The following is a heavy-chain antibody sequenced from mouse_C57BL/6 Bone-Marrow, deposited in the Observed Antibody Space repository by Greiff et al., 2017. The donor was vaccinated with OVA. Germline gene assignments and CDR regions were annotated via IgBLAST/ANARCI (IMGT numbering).Heavy chain of an antibody. V-gene: IGHV1-59*01. D-gene: IGHD1-1*01. CDR1: GYTFTSYW. Sequence: VQLQQPGAELVRPGTSVKLSCKASGYTFTSYWMHWVKQRPGQGLEWIGVIDPSDSYTNYNQKFKGKATLTVDTSSSTAYMQLSSLTSEDSAVYYCARGDYYGSSAWYFDVWGTGTTVTVSS. J-gene: IGHJ1*03. CDR3: ARGDYYGSSAWYFDV. CDR2: IDPSDSYT.